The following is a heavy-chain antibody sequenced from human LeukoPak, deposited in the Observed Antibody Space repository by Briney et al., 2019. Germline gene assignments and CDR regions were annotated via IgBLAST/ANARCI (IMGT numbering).Heavy chain of an antibody. Sequence: PSETLSLTRTVSGGSISSYYWSWIRQPPGKGLEWIGYIYYSGSTNYNPSLKSRVTISVDTSKNQFSLKLSSVTAADTAVYYCARAMVRGSVDYWGQGTLVTVSS. J-gene: IGHJ4*02. D-gene: IGHD3-10*01. CDR3: ARAMVRGSVDY. CDR2: IYYSGST. CDR1: GGSISSYY. V-gene: IGHV4-59*12.